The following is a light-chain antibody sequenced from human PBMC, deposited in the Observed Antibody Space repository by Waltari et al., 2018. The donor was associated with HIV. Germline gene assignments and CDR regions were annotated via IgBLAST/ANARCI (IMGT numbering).Light chain of an antibody. J-gene: IGKJ4*01. CDR1: KKLGTY. CDR2: IAS. CDR3: QQEESLPHT. Sequence: IQITQSPSSVSASVGDGVTITCRASKKLGTYLAWYQQKLGRAPQLLIYIASRLQDGVPPRFSGSGSGTNFTLTITSLQPEDFAVYYCQQEESLPHTFGGGT. V-gene: IGKV1-12*01.